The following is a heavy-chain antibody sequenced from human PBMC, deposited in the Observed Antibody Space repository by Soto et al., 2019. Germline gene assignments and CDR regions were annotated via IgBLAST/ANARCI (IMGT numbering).Heavy chain of an antibody. V-gene: IGHV3-33*01. Sequence: GGSLRLSCAASGFTFSSHGMHWVRQTPGKGLEWVAHIWYDGNNKYYGDSVKGRFTISRDNSMNTLNLQMNSLRAEDTAIYYCARQGTSTTGPGWLWLFDYWGQGALVTVSS. CDR1: GFTFSSHG. CDR2: IWYDGNNK. J-gene: IGHJ4*02. CDR3: ARQGTSTTGPGWLWLFDY. D-gene: IGHD1-1*01.